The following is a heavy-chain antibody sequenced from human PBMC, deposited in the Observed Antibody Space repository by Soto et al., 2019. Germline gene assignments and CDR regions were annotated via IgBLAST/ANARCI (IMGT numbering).Heavy chain of an antibody. CDR2: IGGSGSFV. CDR1: GFTFSSHT. V-gene: IGHV3-21*01. CDR3: TRDPSGSGSYVPDH. D-gene: IGHD3-10*01. J-gene: IGHJ4*02. Sequence: EVQLVESGGGLVKPGGSLRLSCAASGFTFSSHTMNWVRQTPGKGLEWVSSIGGSGSFVFYADSVKGRFAISRDNAKNSLYLQMNSLRAEDTAVYYCTRDPSGSGSYVPDHWGQGILVTVSS.